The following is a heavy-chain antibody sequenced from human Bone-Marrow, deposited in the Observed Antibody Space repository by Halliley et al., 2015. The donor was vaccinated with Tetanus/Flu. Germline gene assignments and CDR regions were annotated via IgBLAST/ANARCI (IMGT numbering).Heavy chain of an antibody. D-gene: IGHD2-15*01. CDR2: IYYGGTT. CDR3: ARSEYAANLYFDS. Sequence: LEWIGYIYYGGTTNFNPPLKSRVTISVDTSNNQFSLRLRSVTAADTAVYYCARSEYAANLYFDSWGQGTLVTVSS. J-gene: IGHJ4*02. V-gene: IGHV4-59*01.